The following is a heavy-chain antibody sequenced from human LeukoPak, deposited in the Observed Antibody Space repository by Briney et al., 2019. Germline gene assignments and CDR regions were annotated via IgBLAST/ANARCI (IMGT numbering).Heavy chain of an antibody. Sequence: RGSLRLSCAASGFTFSSYAMSWVRQAPGKGLEWVSAISGSGGSTYYADSVKGRFTISRDNSKNTLYLQMNSLRAEDTAVYYCANRDIVVVVAATQDYWGQGTLVTVSS. CDR1: GFTFSSYA. D-gene: IGHD2-15*01. CDR2: ISGSGGST. J-gene: IGHJ4*02. V-gene: IGHV3-23*01. CDR3: ANRDIVVVVAATQDY.